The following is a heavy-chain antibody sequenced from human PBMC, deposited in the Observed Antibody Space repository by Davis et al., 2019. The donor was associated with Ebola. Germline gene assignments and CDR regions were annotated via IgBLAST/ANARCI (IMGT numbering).Heavy chain of an antibody. CDR2: IYSGGST. J-gene: IGHJ4*02. D-gene: IGHD3-10*01. CDR3: AVSASYYRTGYFDY. V-gene: IGHV3-66*01. Sequence: GGSLRLSCAASGFTVSSNYMSWVRQAPGKGLEWVSVIYSGGSTYYADSVKGRFTISRDNSKNPLYLQMNSLRAEDTAVYYCAVSASYYRTGYFDYWGQGTLVTVSS. CDR1: GFTVSSNY.